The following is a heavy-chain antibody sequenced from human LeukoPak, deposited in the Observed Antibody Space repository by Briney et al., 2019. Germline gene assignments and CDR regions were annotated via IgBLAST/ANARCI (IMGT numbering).Heavy chain of an antibody. V-gene: IGHV4-59*01. CDR3: ARHPPAGCSGGSCPSEFDY. CDR1: GGSISSYY. Sequence: NPSETLSLTCTVSGGSISSYYWSWIRQPPGKGLEWIGYIYYSGSTNYNPSLKSRVTISVDTSKNQFSLKLSSVPAADTAVYYCARHPPAGCSGGSCPSEFDYWGQGTLVTVSS. D-gene: IGHD2-15*01. CDR2: IYYSGST. J-gene: IGHJ4*02.